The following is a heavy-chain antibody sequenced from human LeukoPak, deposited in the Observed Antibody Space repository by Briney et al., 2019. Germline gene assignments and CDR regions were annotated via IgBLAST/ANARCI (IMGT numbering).Heavy chain of an antibody. D-gene: IGHD6-19*01. J-gene: IGHJ4*02. CDR2: IKQDGSEK. Sequence: GGSLRLSCAASGFTFSSYWMSWVRQAPGKGLEWVANIKQDGSEKYYVDSVKGRFTISRDNAKNSLYLQMNSLRAEDTAVYYCASGGYSSGWYYFDYWGQGTLVTVFS. CDR1: GFTFSSYW. V-gene: IGHV3-7*01. CDR3: ASGGYSSGWYYFDY.